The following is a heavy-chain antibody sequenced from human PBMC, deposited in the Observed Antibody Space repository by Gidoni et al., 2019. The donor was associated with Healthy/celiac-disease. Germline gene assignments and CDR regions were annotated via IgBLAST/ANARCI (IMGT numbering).Heavy chain of an antibody. V-gene: IGHV3-23*01. CDR1: GFTFSSYA. CDR2: ISGSGGST. J-gene: IGHJ4*02. Sequence: EVQLLESGGGLVQPGGSLRLSCAASGFTFSSYAMSWVRQAPGKGLEWVSAISGSGGSTYYADSVKGRFTISRDNSKNTLYLQMNSLRAEDTAVYYCAKGRSPGIAVAGTSLFDYWGQGTLVTVSS. D-gene: IGHD6-19*01. CDR3: AKGRSPGIAVAGTSLFDY.